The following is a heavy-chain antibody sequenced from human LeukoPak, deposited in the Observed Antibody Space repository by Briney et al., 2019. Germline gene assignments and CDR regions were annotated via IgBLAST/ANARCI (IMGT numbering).Heavy chain of an antibody. Sequence: PGRSLRLSCAASGFTFSSYAMHWVRQAPGKGLEWVAVISYYGSNKYYADSVKGRFTISRDNSKNTLYLQMNSLRAEDTAVYYCARALSRDGYNDAFDIWGQGTMVTVSS. CDR3: ARALSRDGYNDAFDI. J-gene: IGHJ3*02. CDR1: GFTFSSYA. V-gene: IGHV3-30*01. D-gene: IGHD5-24*01. CDR2: ISYYGSNK.